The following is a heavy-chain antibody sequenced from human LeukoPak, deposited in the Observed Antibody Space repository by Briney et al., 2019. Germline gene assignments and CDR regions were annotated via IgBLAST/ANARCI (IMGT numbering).Heavy chain of an antibody. J-gene: IGHJ4*02. CDR2: INPNGGGT. D-gene: IGHD2-15*01. V-gene: IGHV1-2*02. Sequence: ASVKVSCKASGYTFTGYYVHWVRQAPGQGLEWMGWINPNGGGTNYAQKFQGRVAMTRDTSISTAYMELSRLISDDTAVYYCARGRGYCSGNTCLLYDYWGQGTLVTVSS. CDR1: GYTFTGYY. CDR3: ARGRGYCSGNTCLLYDY.